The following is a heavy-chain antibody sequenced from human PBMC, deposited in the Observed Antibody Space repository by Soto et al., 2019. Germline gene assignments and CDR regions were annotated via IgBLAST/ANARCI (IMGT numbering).Heavy chain of an antibody. CDR3: ATSTVDTANYYYYGMDV. Sequence: PGESLKISCKGSGYSFTSYWIGWVRQMPGKGLEWKGIIYPGDSDTRYSPSFQGQVTISADKSISTAYLQWSSLKASDTAMYYCATSTVDTANYYYYGMDVWGQGTTVTVSS. CDR1: GYSFTSYW. V-gene: IGHV5-51*01. D-gene: IGHD5-18*01. J-gene: IGHJ6*02. CDR2: IYPGDSDT.